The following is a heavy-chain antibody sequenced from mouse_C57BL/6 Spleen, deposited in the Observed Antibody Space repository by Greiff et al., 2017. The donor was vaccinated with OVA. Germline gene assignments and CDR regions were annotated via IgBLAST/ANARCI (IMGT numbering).Heavy chain of an antibody. J-gene: IGHJ4*01. V-gene: IGHV1-9*01. CDR1: GYTFTGYW. CDR3: ARGEADDYDCSSYARAY. Sequence: QVQLQQSGAELMKPGASVKLSCKATGYTFTGYWIQWVKQRPGHGLEWIGEILPGSGSTNYNEKFKGKATFTADTSSNTAYMQLSSLTTEDSAISSRARGEADDYDCSSYARAYWGQGTSVTVAS. CDR2: ILPGSGST. D-gene: IGHD1-1*01.